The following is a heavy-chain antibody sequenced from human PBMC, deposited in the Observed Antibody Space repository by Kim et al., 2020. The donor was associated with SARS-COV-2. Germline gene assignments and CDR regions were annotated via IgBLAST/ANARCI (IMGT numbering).Heavy chain of an antibody. CDR1: GFTFSSYS. V-gene: IGHV3-21*01. CDR2: ISSSSSYI. D-gene: IGHD3-10*01. J-gene: IGHJ6*02. CDR3: ARENYGSGSYDYYYYGMDV. Sequence: GGSLRLSCAASGFTFSSYSMNWVRQAPGKGLEWVSSISSSSSYIYYADSVKGRFTISRDNAKNSLYLQMNSLRAEDTAVYYCARENYGSGSYDYYYYGMDVWGQGTTVTVSS.